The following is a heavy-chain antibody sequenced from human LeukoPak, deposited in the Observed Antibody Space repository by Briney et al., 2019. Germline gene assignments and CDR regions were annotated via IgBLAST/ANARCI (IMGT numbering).Heavy chain of an antibody. CDR2: IYTSGST. J-gene: IGHJ4*02. Sequence: PSETLSLTCSVSGGSISSGSYYWSWIRQPAGKGLEWIGRIYTSGSTNYNPSLKSRVTISVDTSKNQFSLKLSSVTAADTAVYYCARDRGGLEDYWGQGTLVTVSS. CDR1: GGSISSGSYY. D-gene: IGHD3-10*01. CDR3: ARDRGGLEDY. V-gene: IGHV4-61*02.